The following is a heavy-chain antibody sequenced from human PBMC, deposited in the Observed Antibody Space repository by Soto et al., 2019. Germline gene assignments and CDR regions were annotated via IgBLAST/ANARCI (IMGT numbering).Heavy chain of an antibody. CDR1: GGSISSSNW. CDR2: IYHSGST. V-gene: IGHV4-4*02. D-gene: IGHD3-10*02. J-gene: IGHJ6*02. CDR3: ASVRGGYYYAMDV. Sequence: QVQLQESGPGLVKPSGTLSLTCAVSGGSISSSNWWSWVRQPPGKGLEWIGEIYHSGSTNYNPSLTIRVTISVDTSKNQFSLKLSSVTAADTAVYYCASVRGGYYYAMDVWGQGTTVTVSS.